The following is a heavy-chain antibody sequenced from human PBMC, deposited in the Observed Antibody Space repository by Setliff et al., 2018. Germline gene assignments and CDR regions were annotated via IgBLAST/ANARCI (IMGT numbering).Heavy chain of an antibody. CDR3: ARVVAHTHFYDRSDYYFDGLDI. V-gene: IGHV1-18*01. D-gene: IGHD3-22*01. CDR2: IRPYIGHT. J-gene: IGHJ3*02. Sequence: EASVKVSCKASGYNLGDFGINWLRQAPGQGLEWMGWIRPYIGHTIYAQKFQGRVTMTTDAPTSTAYMELTSLRHDDTAVYYCARVVAHTHFYDRSDYYFDGLDIWGQEAKVTVSS. CDR1: GYNLGDFG.